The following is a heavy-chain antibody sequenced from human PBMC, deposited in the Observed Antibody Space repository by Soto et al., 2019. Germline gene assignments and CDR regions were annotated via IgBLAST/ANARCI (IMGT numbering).Heavy chain of an antibody. CDR3: TRDRAYSRFDF. D-gene: IGHD4-4*01. Sequence: GGSLRLSCVDSGFTFSDSWMAWVRQFPGRGLEWVANINGDGSVENYVDSVKGRFTVSRDNAKNSLYLQMNSLRADDTALYYCTRDRAYSRFDFWGQGTLVTVYS. CDR1: GFTFSDSW. V-gene: IGHV3-7*01. CDR2: INGDGSVE. J-gene: IGHJ4*02.